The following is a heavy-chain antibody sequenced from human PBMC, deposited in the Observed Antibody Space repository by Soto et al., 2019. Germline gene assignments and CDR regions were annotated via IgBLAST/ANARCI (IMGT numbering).Heavy chain of an antibody. V-gene: IGHV3-48*04. Sequence: GGPLRLSCAASGFTFRSYTMNWVRQAPGKGLEWVSCISSSSSTIDYADSVRGRLTISRDNARNLLFLQMNSLTAEDTAVYYCARDPLWGTAMVLWYFDLWGRGTLVTVSS. CDR2: ISSSSSTI. CDR3: ARDPLWGTAMVLWYFDL. J-gene: IGHJ2*01. D-gene: IGHD5-18*01. CDR1: GFTFRSYT.